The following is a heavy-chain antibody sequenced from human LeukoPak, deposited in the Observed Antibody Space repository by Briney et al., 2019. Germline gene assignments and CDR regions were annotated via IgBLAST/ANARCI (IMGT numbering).Heavy chain of an antibody. D-gene: IGHD3-22*01. CDR2: ISYSGTT. J-gene: IGHJ5*02. Sequence: SETLSLTCTVSNYYVSSGFHWGWIRQSSEKGLEWIGSISYSGTTYYSPSLKSRVTISADMSKNQFSLKLTSVTAADTAVYYCARASRPGGDSSGYDFDPWGQGTLVTVSS. V-gene: IGHV4-38-2*02. CDR3: ARASRPGGDSSGYDFDP. CDR1: NYYVSSGFH.